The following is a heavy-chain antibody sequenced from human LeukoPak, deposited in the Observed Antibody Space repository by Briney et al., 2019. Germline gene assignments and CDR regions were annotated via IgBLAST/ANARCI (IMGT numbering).Heavy chain of an antibody. Sequence: SETLSLTCTVSGGSISSYYWSWIRQPPGKGLEWIGYIYYSGSTNYNPSLKSRVTISVDTSKNQFSLKLSSVTAADTAVYYCARWYYDYVWGSYRSFDYWGQGTLVTVSS. D-gene: IGHD3-16*02. J-gene: IGHJ4*02. V-gene: IGHV4-59*08. CDR2: IYYSGST. CDR1: GGSISSYY. CDR3: ARWYYDYVWGSYRSFDY.